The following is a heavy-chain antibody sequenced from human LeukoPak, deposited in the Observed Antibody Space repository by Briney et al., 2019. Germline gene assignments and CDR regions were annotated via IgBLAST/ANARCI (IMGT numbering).Heavy chain of an antibody. CDR1: GYTFTSNY. D-gene: IGHD1-1*01. V-gene: IGHV1-69*13. CDR3: ARSPREIWNGFDY. CDR2: IIPIFGTA. Sequence: SVKVSCKAFGYTFTSNYMHWVRQAPGQGLEWMGGIIPIFGTANYAQKFQGRVTITADESTSTAYMELSSLRSEDTAVYYCARSPREIWNGFDYWGQGTLVTVSS. J-gene: IGHJ4*02.